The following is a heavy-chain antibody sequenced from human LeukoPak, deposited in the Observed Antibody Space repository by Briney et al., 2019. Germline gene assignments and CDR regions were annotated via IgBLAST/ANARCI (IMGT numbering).Heavy chain of an antibody. D-gene: IGHD6-13*01. Sequence: SETLSLTCTVSGGSISSYYWSWIRQPPGKGLEWIGYIYYTGSTNYNPSLKSRVTMSVDTSKNQFSLNLKSVTPEDTAVYYCARNLIPEQLVMNFWGQGTLVTVSS. CDR2: IYYTGST. CDR1: GGSISSYY. CDR3: ARNLIPEQLVMNF. V-gene: IGHV4-59*01. J-gene: IGHJ4*02.